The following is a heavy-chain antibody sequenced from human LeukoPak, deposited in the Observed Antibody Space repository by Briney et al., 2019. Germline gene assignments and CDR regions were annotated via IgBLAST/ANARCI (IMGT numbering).Heavy chain of an antibody. Sequence: GASVKVSCKASGYTFTGYYMHWVRQAPGQGLEWMGWINPNSGGTNYAQKFQGRVTMTRDTSISTAYMELSRLRSDDTAVYYCARLGQGDKYSSGQHWYWFDPWGQGTLVTVSS. CDR1: GYTFTGYY. J-gene: IGHJ5*02. CDR3: ARLGQGDKYSSGQHWYWFDP. V-gene: IGHV1-2*02. D-gene: IGHD6-19*01. CDR2: INPNSGGT.